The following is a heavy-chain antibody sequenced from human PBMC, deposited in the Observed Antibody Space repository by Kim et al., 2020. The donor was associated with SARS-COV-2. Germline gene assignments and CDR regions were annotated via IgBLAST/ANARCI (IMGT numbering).Heavy chain of an antibody. D-gene: IGHD3-3*01. CDR1: GYTFTSYA. Sequence: ASVKVSCKASGYTFTSYAMHWVRQAPGQRLEWMGWINAGNGNTKYSQKFQGRVTITRDTSASTAYMELSSLRSEDTAVYYCARGSSTRSYYDFWSGFNNGMDVWGQGTTVTVSS. J-gene: IGHJ6*02. V-gene: IGHV1-3*01. CDR2: INAGNGNT. CDR3: ARGSSTRSYYDFWSGFNNGMDV.